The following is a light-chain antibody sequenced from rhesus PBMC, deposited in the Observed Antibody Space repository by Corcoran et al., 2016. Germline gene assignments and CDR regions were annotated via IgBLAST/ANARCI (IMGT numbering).Light chain of an antibody. CDR2: KAS. V-gene: IGKV1-22*01. J-gene: IGKJ2*01. CDR3: QQHNSHPYS. CDR1: QSTRSW. Sequence: DIQMTQSASSLSASVGDPVTTTCGAIQSTRSWLAGYQQKAGKATTLLFYKASSLQSGVPSKFSGRGSGTDFTHTISHLKSEDFATYYGQQHNSHPYSLGQEAKVEIK.